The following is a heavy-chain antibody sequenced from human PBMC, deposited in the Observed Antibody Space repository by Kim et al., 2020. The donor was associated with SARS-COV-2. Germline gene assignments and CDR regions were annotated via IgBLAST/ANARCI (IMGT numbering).Heavy chain of an antibody. CDR1: GGSINSSSYY. D-gene: IGHD3-10*01. V-gene: IGHV4-39*01. CDR3: SRPSAGRGDAFDV. Sequence: SETLSLTCSVSGGSINSSSYYWGWIRQPPGKGLEWIGNIYYGGTTYYNPSLKSRVTISIDTSKNHFSLRLTSLTATDTAVYFCSRPSAGRGDAFDVWGQGTMVTVSS. CDR2: IYYGGTT. J-gene: IGHJ3*01.